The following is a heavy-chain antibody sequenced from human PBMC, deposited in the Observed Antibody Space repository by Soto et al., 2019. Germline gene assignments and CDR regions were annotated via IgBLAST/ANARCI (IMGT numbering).Heavy chain of an antibody. V-gene: IGHV3-30-3*01. D-gene: IGHD3-9*01. CDR3: ARSHYDILTGYSEVGY. J-gene: IGHJ4*02. CDR2: ISYDGSNK. Sequence: QVQLVESGGGVVQPGRSLRLSCAASGFTFSSYAMHWVRQAPGKGLEWVAVISYDGSNKYYADSVKGRFTISRDNSKNTLYLQMNSLRAEDTAVYYCARSHYDILTGYSEVGYWGQGTLVTVSS. CDR1: GFTFSSYA.